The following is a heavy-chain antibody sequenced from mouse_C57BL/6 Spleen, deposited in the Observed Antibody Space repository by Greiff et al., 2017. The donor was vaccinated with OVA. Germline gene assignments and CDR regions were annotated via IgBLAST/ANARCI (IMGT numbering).Heavy chain of an antibody. V-gene: IGHV1-55*01. D-gene: IGHD1-1*01. J-gene: IGHJ1*03. CDR3: AKIYYYGSSYDWYFDV. Sequence: QVQLKQPGAELVKPGASVKMSCKASGYTFTSYWITWVKQRPGQGLEWIGDIYPGSGSTNYNEKFKSKATLTVDTSSSTAYMQLSSLTSEDSAVYYCAKIYYYGSSYDWYFDVWGTGTTVTVSS. CDR2: IYPGSGST. CDR1: GYTFTSYW.